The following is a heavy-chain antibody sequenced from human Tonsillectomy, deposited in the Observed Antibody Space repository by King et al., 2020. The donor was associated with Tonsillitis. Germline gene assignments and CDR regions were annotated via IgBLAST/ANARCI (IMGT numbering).Heavy chain of an antibody. V-gene: IGHV4-61*02. D-gene: IGHD4-17*01. CDR2: IYISGST. CDR1: GDSVNSDTYY. Sequence: VQLQESGPGLVKPSQTLSLTCTVSGDSVNSDTYYWNWIRQPAGKGLEWIGRIYISGSTQSNPPPKSRVSISLDASKNQFSLKLSSVTAADTAVYYCAREDYGDYPYWGQGTLVTVSS. J-gene: IGHJ4*02. CDR3: AREDYGDYPY.